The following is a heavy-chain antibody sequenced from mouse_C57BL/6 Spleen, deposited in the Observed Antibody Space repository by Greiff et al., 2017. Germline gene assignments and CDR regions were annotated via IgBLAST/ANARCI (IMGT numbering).Heavy chain of an antibody. CDR1: GYSITSGYY. CDR2: ISYDGSN. J-gene: IGHJ3*01. CDR3: ARGDYGSSYPFAY. Sequence: ESGPGLVKPSQSLSLTCSVTGYSITSGYYWNWIRQFPGNKLEWMGYISYDGSNNYNPSLKNRISITRDTSKNQFFLKLNSVTTEDTATYYCARGDYGSSYPFAYWGQGTLVTVSA. V-gene: IGHV3-6*01. D-gene: IGHD1-1*01.